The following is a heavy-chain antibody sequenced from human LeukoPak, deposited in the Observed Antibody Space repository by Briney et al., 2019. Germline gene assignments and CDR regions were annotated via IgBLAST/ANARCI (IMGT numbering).Heavy chain of an antibody. CDR3: ARENYDFWSGYPSGFDP. Sequence: SSETLSLTCTVSGGSISSYYWSWIRQPPGKGLEWIGYIYYSGSTNYNPSLKSRVTISVDTSKNQFSLKLSSVTAADTAVYYCARENYDFWSGYPSGFDPWGQGTLVTVSS. CDR2: IYYSGST. J-gene: IGHJ5*02. CDR1: GGSISSYY. V-gene: IGHV4-59*01. D-gene: IGHD3-3*01.